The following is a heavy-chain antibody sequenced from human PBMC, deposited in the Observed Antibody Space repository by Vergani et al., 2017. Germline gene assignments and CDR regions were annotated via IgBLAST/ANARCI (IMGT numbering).Heavy chain of an antibody. Sequence: QVQLQQWGAGLLKPSQTLSLTCTVSGGSISSGGYYWSWIRQHPGKGLEWIGYIYYSGSTYYNPSLKSRVTISVDTSKNQFSLKLSSVTAADTAVYYCARARYGDYDYYYYMDVWGKGTTVTVSS. J-gene: IGHJ6*03. CDR1: GGSISSGGYY. V-gene: IGHV4-31*03. D-gene: IGHD4-17*01. CDR2: IYYSGST. CDR3: ARARYGDYDYYYYMDV.